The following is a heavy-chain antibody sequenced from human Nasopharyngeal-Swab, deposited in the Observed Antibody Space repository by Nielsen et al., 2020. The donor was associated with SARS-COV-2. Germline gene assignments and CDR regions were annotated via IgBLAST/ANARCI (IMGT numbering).Heavy chain of an antibody. V-gene: IGHV4-31*03. D-gene: IGHD3-22*01. CDR2: ISDTGSA. Sequence: LRLSCTVSGGSISSGDYYWTWIRQHPGKGLEWLGYISDTGSAYYNPSLESRLLISVDKSANQFSLKLSSVTAADTAVYYCARGVYDSRGYYGFDYWGQGTLVPVSS. J-gene: IGHJ4*02. CDR1: GGSISSGDYY. CDR3: ARGVYDSRGYYGFDY.